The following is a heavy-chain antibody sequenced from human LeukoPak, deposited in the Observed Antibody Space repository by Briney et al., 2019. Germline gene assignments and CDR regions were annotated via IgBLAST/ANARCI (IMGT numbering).Heavy chain of an antibody. CDR1: GFTFDTYR. Sequence: GGSLRLSCAASGFTFDTYRMNWVREAPGKGLEWVSSISASESYIYYADSLKGRFTISRDNTKNSLFLHMNSLRAEDTAVYYCARDSPGTTASDYWGQGTLVTVSS. D-gene: IGHD1-1*01. J-gene: IGHJ4*02. CDR2: ISASESYI. V-gene: IGHV3-21*01. CDR3: ARDSPGTTASDY.